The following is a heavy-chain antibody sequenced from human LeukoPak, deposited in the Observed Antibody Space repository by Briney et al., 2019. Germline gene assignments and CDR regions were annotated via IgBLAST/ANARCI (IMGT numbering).Heavy chain of an antibody. CDR3: AAGLDSSGYDACDI. CDR1: GFTFTSSA. V-gene: IGHV1-58*02. J-gene: IGHJ3*02. Sequence: SVKVSCKASGFTFTSSAMQWVRQARGQRLEWIGWIVVGSGNTNYAQKFQERVTITRDMSTSTAYMELSSLRSEDTAVYYCAAGLDSSGYDACDIWGQGTMVTVSS. CDR2: IVVGSGNT. D-gene: IGHD3-22*01.